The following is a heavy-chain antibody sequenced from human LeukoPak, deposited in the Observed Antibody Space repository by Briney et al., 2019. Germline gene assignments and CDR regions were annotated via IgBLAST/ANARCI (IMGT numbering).Heavy chain of an antibody. CDR1: GGTFSSYA. J-gene: IGHJ5*02. CDR2: IIPIFGTA. CDR3: ARDFWSGYSNWFDP. D-gene: IGHD3-3*01. V-gene: IGHV1-69*05. Sequence: GASVKVSCKASGGTFSSYAISCVRQAPGQGLEWIGRIIPIFGTANYAQKFQGRVTITTDESTSTAYMELSSLRSEDTAVYYCARDFWSGYSNWFDPWGQGTLVTVSS.